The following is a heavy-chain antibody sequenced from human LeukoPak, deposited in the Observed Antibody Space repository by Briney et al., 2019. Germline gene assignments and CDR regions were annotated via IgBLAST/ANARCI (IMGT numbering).Heavy chain of an antibody. CDR2: ITSNGGST. D-gene: IGHD5-24*01. CDR3: ARDTGYNTFDY. V-gene: IGHV3-64*01. Sequence: GGSLRLSCAASGFTFSSYAMHWVRQAPGKGLEYVSAITSNGGSTYYANSVKGRFTISRDNSKNTLYLQMNSLRAEDTAVYYCARDTGYNTFDYWGQGTLVTVSS. J-gene: IGHJ4*02. CDR1: GFTFSSYA.